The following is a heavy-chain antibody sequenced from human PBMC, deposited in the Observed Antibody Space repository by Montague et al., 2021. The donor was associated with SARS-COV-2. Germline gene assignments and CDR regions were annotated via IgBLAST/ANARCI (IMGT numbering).Heavy chain of an antibody. CDR3: ARGSTVTHY. CDR2: INHSGST. CDR1: GGSFSGYY. V-gene: IGHV4-34*01. D-gene: IGHD4-17*01. J-gene: IGHJ4*02. Sequence: SETLSLTCAVYGGSFSGYYCCWIRQPPGKGLEWIGEINHSGSTNXNPSLKSRVTISVDTSKNQFSLKLSSVTAADTAVYYCARGSTVTHYGGQGTLVTVSS.